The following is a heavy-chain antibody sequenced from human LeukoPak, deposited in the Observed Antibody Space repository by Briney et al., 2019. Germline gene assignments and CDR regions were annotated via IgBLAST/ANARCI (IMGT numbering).Heavy chain of an antibody. CDR3: AKASRPYSSSWYDYYGMDV. CDR2: ISWNSGSI. CDR1: GFTFDDYA. D-gene: IGHD6-13*01. Sequence: AGGSLRLSCAASGFTFDDYAMHWVRQAPGKGLEWVSGISWNSGSIGYADSVKGRFTISRDNAKNSLYLQMNSLGAEDTALYYCAKASRPYSSSWYDYYGMDVWGQGTTVTVSS. V-gene: IGHV3-9*01. J-gene: IGHJ6*02.